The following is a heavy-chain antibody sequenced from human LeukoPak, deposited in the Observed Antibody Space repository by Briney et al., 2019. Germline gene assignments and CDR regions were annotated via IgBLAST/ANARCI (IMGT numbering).Heavy chain of an antibody. Sequence: SVKVSCKASGGTFSSYAISWVRQAPGQGLEWMGGIIPIFGTANYAQKFQGRVTITTDESTSTAYMELSSLRSEDTAVYYCARDLRSSSYYYDSSGSNKGTYLQHWGQGTLVTVSS. V-gene: IGHV1-69*05. D-gene: IGHD3-22*01. CDR3: ARDLRSSSYYYDSSGSNKGTYLQH. J-gene: IGHJ1*01. CDR1: GGTFSSYA. CDR2: IIPIFGTA.